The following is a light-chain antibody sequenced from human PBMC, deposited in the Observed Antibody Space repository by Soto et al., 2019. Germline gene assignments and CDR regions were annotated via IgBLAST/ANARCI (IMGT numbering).Light chain of an antibody. CDR2: SNN. V-gene: IGLV1-44*01. CDR3: AAWDDSLNGPV. J-gene: IGLJ2*01. CDR1: SSNIGSNT. Sequence: QLVLTQPPSASGTPGQSVTISCSGSSSNIGSNTVNWYQQVPGTAPKLLIYSNNDRPSGVPDRFSGSKSGTSASLAISGLQSEDEADYYCAAWDDSLNGPVFGGGTKLTVL.